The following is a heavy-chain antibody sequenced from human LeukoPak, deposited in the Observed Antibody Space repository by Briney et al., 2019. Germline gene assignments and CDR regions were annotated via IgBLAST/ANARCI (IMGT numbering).Heavy chain of an antibody. V-gene: IGHV4-59*08. CDR3: ARFVSGYAPRADY. J-gene: IGHJ4*02. CDR1: GGSISSYY. Sequence: PSETLSLTCTVSGGSISSYYWSWIRQPPGKGLEWIGYIYYSGSTNYNPSLKSRVTISVDTSKNQFSLKLSSVTAADTAVYSCARFVSGYAPRADYWGQGTLVTVSS. D-gene: IGHD5-12*01. CDR2: IYYSGST.